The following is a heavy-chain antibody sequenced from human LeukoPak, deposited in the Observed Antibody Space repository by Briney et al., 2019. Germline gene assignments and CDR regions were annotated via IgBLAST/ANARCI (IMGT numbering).Heavy chain of an antibody. D-gene: IGHD5-18*01. V-gene: IGHV1-8*01. CDR3: ARRNTGVVAGLDC. Sequence: DSVKVSCKASGYTFTSYDINWVRQATGQGLEWMGWMNPNSGNTGYAQKFQGRVTMTRNTSISTAYMELSSLRSEDAAVYYCARRNTGVVAGLDCWGQGTLVTVSS. CDR1: GYTFTSYD. J-gene: IGHJ4*02. CDR2: MNPNSGNT.